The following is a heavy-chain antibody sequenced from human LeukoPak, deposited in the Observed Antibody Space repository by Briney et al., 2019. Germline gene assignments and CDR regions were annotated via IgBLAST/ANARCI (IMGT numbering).Heavy chain of an antibody. Sequence: GGSLRLSCAASAYIFSNYGMHWVRQAPGKGLEWVAFLHNDETEIYYADSVKGRFTISRDNSKNTLYLQMSSLRDEDTAVYYCVKDTGRGDFWGQGTQVTVSS. D-gene: IGHD1-14*01. CDR1: AYIFSNYG. V-gene: IGHV3-30*02. J-gene: IGHJ4*02. CDR2: LHNDETEI. CDR3: VKDTGRGDF.